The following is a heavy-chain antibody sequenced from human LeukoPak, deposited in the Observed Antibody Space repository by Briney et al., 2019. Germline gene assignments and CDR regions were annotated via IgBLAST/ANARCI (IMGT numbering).Heavy chain of an antibody. Sequence: SETLSLTCTVSGYSISSGYYWGWIRRPPGKGLEWIGSIYHSGSTYYNPSLKRRVAISVDTSKSQFSLKLSSVTAADTAVYYCARTKLGMGVDYWGQGTLVTVSS. CDR3: ARTKLGMGVDY. D-gene: IGHD7-27*01. CDR2: IYHSGST. V-gene: IGHV4-38-2*02. J-gene: IGHJ4*02. CDR1: GYSISSGYY.